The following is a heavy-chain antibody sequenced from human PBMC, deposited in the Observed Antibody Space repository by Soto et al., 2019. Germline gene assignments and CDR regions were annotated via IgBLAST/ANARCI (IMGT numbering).Heavy chain of an antibody. J-gene: IGHJ6*02. Sequence: GESLKISCXGFGYTFTNYWIGWVRQMPGKGPEWMGIIYPGDSDTKYNPSFQGQVTISADKSITTTYLQWSSLKASDTAIYYCAASIFYYGMDVWGQGTTVTVSS. CDR2: IYPGDSDT. V-gene: IGHV5-51*01. CDR1: GYTFTNYW. CDR3: AASIFYYGMDV.